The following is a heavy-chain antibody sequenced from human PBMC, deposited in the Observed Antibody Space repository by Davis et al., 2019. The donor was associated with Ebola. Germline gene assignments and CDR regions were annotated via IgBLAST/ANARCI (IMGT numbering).Heavy chain of an antibody. CDR3: ARAPNYDVLTGTSSYYFDY. CDR1: GYTFTSCG. Sequence: ASVKVSCKSSGYTFTSCGLVWVRQAPGLGLEWMGWISGFNTNTNFAQKFQGRVTVSRDTSTNTAYMDLRSLTSDDTAIHYCARAPNYDVLTGTSSYYFDYWGPGTLVTVSS. V-gene: IGHV1-18*04. CDR2: ISGFNTNT. D-gene: IGHD3-9*01. J-gene: IGHJ4*02.